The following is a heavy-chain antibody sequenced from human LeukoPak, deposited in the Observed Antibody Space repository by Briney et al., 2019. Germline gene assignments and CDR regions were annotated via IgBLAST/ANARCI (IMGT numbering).Heavy chain of an antibody. CDR1: GFTFSSYS. CDR3: ARDRYYYDSSLIDY. D-gene: IGHD3-22*01. Sequence: PGGSLRLSCAASGFTFSSYSMNWVRQAPGKGLEWVSSISSSSSYIYYADSVKGRFTNSRDNAKNSLYLQMNSLRAEDTAVYYCARDRYYYDSSLIDYWGQGTLVTVSS. J-gene: IGHJ4*02. V-gene: IGHV3-21*01. CDR2: ISSSSSYI.